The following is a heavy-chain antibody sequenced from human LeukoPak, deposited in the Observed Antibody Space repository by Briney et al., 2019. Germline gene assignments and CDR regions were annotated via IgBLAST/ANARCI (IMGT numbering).Heavy chain of an antibody. D-gene: IGHD2-2*01. CDR3: ARLLGYCSSGSCSAADY. V-gene: IGHV5-51*01. J-gene: IGHJ4*02. Sequence: GESLKISCKGSGYSFTSYWIGWVRQMPGKGLEWMGIIYTGDSDTRYSPSFQGQVTISADKSTSTAYLQWSSLKASDIAIYYCARLLGYCSSGSCSAADYWGQGTLVTVSS. CDR1: GYSFTSYW. CDR2: IYTGDSDT.